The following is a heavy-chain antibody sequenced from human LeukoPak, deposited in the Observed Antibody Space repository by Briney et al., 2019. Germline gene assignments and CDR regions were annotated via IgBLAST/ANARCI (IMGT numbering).Heavy chain of an antibody. CDR2: ISGSGGST. D-gene: IGHD1-26*01. CDR1: GFTFSSYA. Sequence: QPGGSLRLSCAASGFTFSSYAMSWVRQAPGKGLEWVSAISGSGGSTYYADSVKGRFTISRDNSKNTLYLQMNSLRAEDTAVYYCARGEWEHNSGNDYWGQGTLVTVSS. CDR3: ARGEWEHNSGNDY. V-gene: IGHV3-23*01. J-gene: IGHJ4*02.